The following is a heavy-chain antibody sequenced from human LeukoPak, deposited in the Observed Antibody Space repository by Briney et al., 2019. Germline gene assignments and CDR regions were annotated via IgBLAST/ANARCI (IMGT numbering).Heavy chain of an antibody. Sequence: GASVKVSCKASGYTFTSYGISWVRQAPGQGLEWMGWVSAYNGNTNYAQKLQGRVTMTTDTSTSTAYMELRSLRSDVTAVYYCARGGPRYCSGGSCYTDWFDPWGQGTLVTVSS. CDR2: VSAYNGNT. D-gene: IGHD2-15*01. CDR1: GYTFTSYG. CDR3: ARGGPRYCSGGSCYTDWFDP. V-gene: IGHV1-18*01. J-gene: IGHJ5*02.